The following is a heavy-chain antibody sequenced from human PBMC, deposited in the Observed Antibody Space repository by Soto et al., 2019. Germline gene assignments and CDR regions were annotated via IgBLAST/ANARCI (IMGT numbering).Heavy chain of an antibody. Sequence: QVQLQQWGAGLLKPSETLSLTCAVYGGSFSGYYWSWIRQPPGKGLEWIGEINHSGSTNYNPSLKSRVTISVDTSKNQFSLKLSSVTAAHTAVYYCARGPSSAFDIWGQGTMVTVSS. J-gene: IGHJ3*02. V-gene: IGHV4-34*01. CDR1: GGSFSGYY. CDR2: INHSGST. CDR3: ARGPSSAFDI.